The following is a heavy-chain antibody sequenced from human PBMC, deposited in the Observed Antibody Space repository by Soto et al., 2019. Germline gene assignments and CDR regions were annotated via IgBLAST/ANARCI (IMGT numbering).Heavy chain of an antibody. Sequence: PSETLSLTCTVSGGSISSYYWSWIRQPPGEGLEWIGYIYYSGSTNYNPSLKSRVTISVDTSKNQFSLKLSSVTAADTAVYYCARHSNYYDSSGYYGFDYWGQGTLVTVSS. V-gene: IGHV4-59*08. CDR3: ARHSNYYDSSGYYGFDY. CDR2: IYYSGST. CDR1: GGSISSYY. D-gene: IGHD3-22*01. J-gene: IGHJ4*02.